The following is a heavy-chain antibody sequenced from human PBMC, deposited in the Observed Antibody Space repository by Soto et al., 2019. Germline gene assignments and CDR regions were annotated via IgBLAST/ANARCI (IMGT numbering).Heavy chain of an antibody. CDR2: ISGSGGST. D-gene: IGHD6-13*01. Sequence: GGSLRLSCAASGFTFSSYAMSWVRQAPGKGLEWVSAISGSGGSTYYTDSVKGRFTISRDNSKNTLNLQLNSLRVEDTAVYYCLKGPSLQQLDTSVFALWGQGTLVTASS. J-gene: IGHJ4*02. CDR1: GFTFSSYA. V-gene: IGHV3-23*01. CDR3: LKGPSLQQLDTSVFAL.